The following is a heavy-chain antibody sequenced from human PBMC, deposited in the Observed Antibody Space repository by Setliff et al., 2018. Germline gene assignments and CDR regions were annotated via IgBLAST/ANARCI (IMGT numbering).Heavy chain of an antibody. V-gene: IGHV3-7*01. CDR1: GFTFSSFW. CDR3: ARDNTLFGVVITGSWFDP. CDR2: INQDGSGK. J-gene: IGHJ5*02. D-gene: IGHD3-3*01. Sequence: GESLRLSCAASGFTFSSFWMAWVRQSPGRGLEWVANINQDGSGKFYVDSVKGRFTIFRDNAENSLYLQMNSLRVEDTAVYYCARDNTLFGVVITGSWFDPWGQGTLVTVSS.